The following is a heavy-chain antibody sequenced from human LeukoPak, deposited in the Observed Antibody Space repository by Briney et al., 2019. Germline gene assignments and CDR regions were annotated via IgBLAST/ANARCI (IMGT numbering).Heavy chain of an antibody. Sequence: ASVKVSCKTSGYIFTNYGVSWVRQAPGQGLEWMGWINVYNGHTIYAQEFQGRVTLTTDSSTSTAHMDLRSLRSDDTAVYYCVRDSDHAPDYWGQGTLVTVSS. D-gene: IGHD3-10*01. CDR1: GYIFTNYG. CDR3: VRDSDHAPDY. J-gene: IGHJ4*02. V-gene: IGHV1-18*01. CDR2: INVYNGHT.